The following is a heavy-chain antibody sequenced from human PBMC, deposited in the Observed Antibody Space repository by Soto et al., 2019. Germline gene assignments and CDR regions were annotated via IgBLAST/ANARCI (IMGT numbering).Heavy chain of an antibody. Sequence: QVQLRESGPGLVKPSQTLSLTCTVSGGSIISGGHYWGWIRQHPGKGLEWIGYIYYIGSTYYNPSLSSRVTISVDTTKNQVSLKLSSVTAADTDVYYCARVCPSSSWGWFDPWGQGTLVTVSS. J-gene: IGHJ5*02. CDR1: GGSIISGGHY. D-gene: IGHD6-13*01. CDR2: IYYIGST. CDR3: ARVCPSSSWGWFDP. V-gene: IGHV4-31*03.